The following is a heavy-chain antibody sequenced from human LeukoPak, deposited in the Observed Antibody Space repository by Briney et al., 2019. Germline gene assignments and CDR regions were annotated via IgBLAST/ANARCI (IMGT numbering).Heavy chain of an antibody. CDR1: GGSISSRTYY. Sequence: TSETLSLTCTVSGGSISSRTYYWGWIRQPPGKGLEWIGTIYYSGTTYYNPSLKSRVTISLDTSKNQFSLKLSSVTAADTAVYYCARDRGRGYYYDSSGYYNFDYWGQGTLVTVSS. J-gene: IGHJ4*02. CDR3: ARDRGRGYYYDSSGYYNFDY. D-gene: IGHD3-22*01. CDR2: IYYSGTT. V-gene: IGHV4-39*07.